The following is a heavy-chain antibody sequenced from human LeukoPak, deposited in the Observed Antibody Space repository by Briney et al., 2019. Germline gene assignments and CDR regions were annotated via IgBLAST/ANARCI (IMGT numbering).Heavy chain of an antibody. CDR2: ISSSSSTI. Sequence: PGGSLRLSCVASGFTFTRNCMHWVRQAPGKGLEWVSYISSSSSTIYYADSVKGRFTISRDNAKNSLYLQMNSLRAEDTAVYYCAREGFPVWGQGTLVTVSS. CDR1: GFTFTRNC. CDR3: AREGFPV. V-gene: IGHV3-48*04. J-gene: IGHJ4*02.